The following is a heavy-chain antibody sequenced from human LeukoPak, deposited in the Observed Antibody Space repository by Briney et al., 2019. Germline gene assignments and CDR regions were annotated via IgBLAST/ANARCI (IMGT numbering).Heavy chain of an antibody. CDR1: GGSFSGYY. Sequence: SETLSLTCAVCGGSFSGYYWSWIRQPPGKGLEWIGEINHSGSTNYNPSLKSRVTISVDTSKNQFSLKLSSVTAADTAVYYCARSYCSSTSCYLVAFDIWGQGTMVTVSS. CDR3: ARSYCSSTSCYLVAFDI. D-gene: IGHD2-2*01. V-gene: IGHV4-34*01. CDR2: INHSGST. J-gene: IGHJ3*02.